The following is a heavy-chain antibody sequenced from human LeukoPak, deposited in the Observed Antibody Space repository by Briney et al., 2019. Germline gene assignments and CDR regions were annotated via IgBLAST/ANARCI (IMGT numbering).Heavy chain of an antibody. CDR1: GGSISSSSYY. J-gene: IGHJ3*02. CDR3: ARDLLGTYDAFDI. CDR2: IYYSGST. D-gene: IGHD7-27*01. Sequence: PSETLSLTCTVSGGSISSSSYYWGWIRQPPGTGLEWIGSIYYSGSTYYNPSLESRVTISVDTSKNQFSLKLSSVTAADTAVYYCARDLLGTYDAFDIWGQGTMVTVSS. V-gene: IGHV4-39*07.